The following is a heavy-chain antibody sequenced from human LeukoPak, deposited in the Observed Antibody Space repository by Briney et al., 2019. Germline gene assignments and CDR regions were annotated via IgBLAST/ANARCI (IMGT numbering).Heavy chain of an antibody. CDR1: GFTFEEHV. V-gene: IGHV3-9*01. CDR2: ITWNSANI. D-gene: IGHD3-9*01. Sequence: GGSLRLSCAASGFTFEEHVMHWVRQAPGKGLEWVSGITWNSANILYADSVKGRFTISRDNTKNSLYLQMNSLRPEDTALYYCAKDMRDYDVFTGYFPFDYWGQGTLVAVSS. J-gene: IGHJ4*02. CDR3: AKDMRDYDVFTGYFPFDY.